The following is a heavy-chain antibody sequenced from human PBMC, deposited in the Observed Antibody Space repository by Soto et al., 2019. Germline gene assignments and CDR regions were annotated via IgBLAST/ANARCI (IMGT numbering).Heavy chain of an antibody. V-gene: IGHV3-30*03. CDR1: GFNFSLFG. J-gene: IGHJ3*02. Sequence: GGSLRLSCAASGFNFSLFGMHWVRQVPGKGLEWVAVKSFDGSKTHYADSVNGRFLISRDNFKEILYLQMDSLRPEDTAVYYCARGDISASYWYGGFDIWGQGTMVTVSS. D-gene: IGHD1-26*01. CDR2: KSFDGSKT. CDR3: ARGDISASYWYGGFDI.